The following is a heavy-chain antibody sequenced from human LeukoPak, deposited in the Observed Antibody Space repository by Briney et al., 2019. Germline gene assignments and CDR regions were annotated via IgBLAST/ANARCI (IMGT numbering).Heavy chain of an antibody. D-gene: IGHD3-16*01. CDR2: IRYDGSNK. CDR1: GFTFSSYG. V-gene: IGHV3-30*02. J-gene: IGHJ4*02. Sequence: PGGSLRLSCAAPGFTFSSYGMHWVRQAPGKGLEWVAFIRYDGSNKYYADSVKGRFTISRDNSKNTLYLQMNSLRAEDTAVYYCLLGNFDYWGQGTLVTVSS. CDR3: LLGNFDY.